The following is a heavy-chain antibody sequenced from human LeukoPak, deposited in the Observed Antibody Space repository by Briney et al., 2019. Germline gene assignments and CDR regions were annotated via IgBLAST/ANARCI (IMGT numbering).Heavy chain of an antibody. Sequence: GTSLRLSCAVSGFTFSGYTMHWVRQAPGKGLEWVAVISFDGSNKYYEDSVKGRFTISRDNSKNTLYLQMNSLRPDDTAIYYCARDPLWEWGQGTLVTVSS. CDR2: ISFDGSNK. J-gene: IGHJ4*02. CDR1: GFTFSGYT. CDR3: ARDPLWE. V-gene: IGHV3-30-3*01. D-gene: IGHD1-26*01.